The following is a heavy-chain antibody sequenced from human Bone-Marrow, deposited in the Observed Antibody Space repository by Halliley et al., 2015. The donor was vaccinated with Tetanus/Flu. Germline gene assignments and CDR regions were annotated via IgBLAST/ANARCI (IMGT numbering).Heavy chain of an antibody. V-gene: IGHV3-23*01. CDR2: ISAGSGLT. CDR3: GKGLSSGWSPSDY. Sequence: SLRLSCGGSGFTFSNYAMSWVRQAPGKGLEWVSSISAGSGLTEYAESVKGRFTISRDNSKNMLYVQLNSLRAEDTAVYYCGKGLSSGWSPSDYWGQGTLVTVSS. D-gene: IGHD6-19*01. J-gene: IGHJ4*02. CDR1: GFTFSNYA.